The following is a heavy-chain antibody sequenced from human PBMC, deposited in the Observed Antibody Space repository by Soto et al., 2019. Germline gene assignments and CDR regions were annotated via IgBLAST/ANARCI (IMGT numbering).Heavy chain of an antibody. D-gene: IGHD3-9*01. CDR2: ISSSGSTI. CDR1: GFTFSDYY. J-gene: IGHJ4*02. CDR3: ARCYFDWPFDY. Sequence: GGSQRLSCAASGFTFSDYYMSWIRQAPGKGLEWVSYISSSGSTIYYADSVKGRFTISRDNAKNSLYLQMNSLRAEDTAVYYCARCYFDWPFDYWGQGTLVTVSS. V-gene: IGHV3-11*01.